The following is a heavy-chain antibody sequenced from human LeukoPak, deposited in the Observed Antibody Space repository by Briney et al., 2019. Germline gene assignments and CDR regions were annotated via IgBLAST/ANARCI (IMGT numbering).Heavy chain of an antibody. Sequence: GGSPRLSCAASGFTFSSYAMHWVRQAPGKGLEWVAVISYDGSNKYYADSVKGRFTISRDNSKNTLYLQMNSLRAEDTAVYYCARDLAYSYTYYYYYYGMDVWGQGTTVTVSS. J-gene: IGHJ6*02. CDR3: ARDLAYSYTYYYYYYGMDV. D-gene: IGHD5-18*01. CDR2: ISYDGSNK. V-gene: IGHV3-30-3*01. CDR1: GFTFSSYA.